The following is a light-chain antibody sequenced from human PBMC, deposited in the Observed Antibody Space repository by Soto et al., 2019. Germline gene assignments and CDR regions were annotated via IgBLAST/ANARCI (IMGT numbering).Light chain of an antibody. CDR2: LVS. J-gene: IGKJ3*01. Sequence: DIVMTQSPLSLPVTPGEPASISCKSSQSLLHSDGDNYLEWYVQKAGQSPQLLIYLVSHRASVVPDRLSGSGSGTDCTLKISKVEADDVGVYYCMQTLQTPYTFGPGTKVEIK. CDR1: QSLLHSDGDNY. V-gene: IGKV2-28*01. CDR3: MQTLQTPYT.